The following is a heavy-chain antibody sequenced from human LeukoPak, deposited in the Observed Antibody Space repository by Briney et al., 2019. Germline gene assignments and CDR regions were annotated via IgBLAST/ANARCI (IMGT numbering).Heavy chain of an antibody. V-gene: IGHV1-46*01. CDR2: INPSGGST. CDR1: GYTFTNYF. Sequence: ASVEVSCKAAGYTFTNYFMHWVRRAPGQGLEWMGMINPSGGSTSYAQKFQGRVTMTRDTSTSTVYMDLSSLRFEDTAVYYCARGMAKGKDYWGQGTLVTVSS. CDR3: ARGMAKGKDY. J-gene: IGHJ4*02. D-gene: IGHD2-8*01.